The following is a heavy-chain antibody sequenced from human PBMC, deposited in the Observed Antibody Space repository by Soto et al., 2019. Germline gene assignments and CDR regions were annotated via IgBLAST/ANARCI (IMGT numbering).Heavy chain of an antibody. V-gene: IGHV5-51*01. CDR3: ARGGLEAMPSSGH. D-gene: IGHD2-2*01. J-gene: IGHJ4*02. Sequence: PGESLKISCQGSGYSFINYWLGWVRQMPGKGLEWMGLIYVDDSDTRYGPSFQGQVTISVDKSINTAYLQWSSLKAPDTAMYFCARGGLEAMPSSGHWGPGTLVTVSS. CDR2: IYVDDSDT. CDR1: GYSFINYW.